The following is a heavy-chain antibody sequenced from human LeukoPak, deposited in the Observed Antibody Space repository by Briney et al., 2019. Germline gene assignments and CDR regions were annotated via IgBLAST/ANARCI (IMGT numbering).Heavy chain of an antibody. D-gene: IGHD3-10*01. CDR2: ISHDGSDS. J-gene: IGHJ3*01. V-gene: IGHV3-30*04. CDR1: RFTFSNYA. CDR3: ATLWFGDLLLGDAFDV. Sequence: PGGSLRLSCAASRFTFSNYAMHWVRQASGKGLEWVAVISHDGSDSYYADSVKGRFTISRDNSKNTVSLQMHSLRADDTAVYYCATLWFGDLLLGDAFDVWGQGTMVTVSS.